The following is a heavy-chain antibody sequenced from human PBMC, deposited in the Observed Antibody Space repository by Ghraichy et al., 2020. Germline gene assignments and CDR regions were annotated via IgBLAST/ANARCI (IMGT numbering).Heavy chain of an antibody. Sequence: SETLSLTCAVYGGSFSGYYWSWIRQPPGKGLEWIGEINHSGSTNYNPSLKSRVTISVDTSKNQFSLKLSSVTAADTAVYYCARGRIAARLFPVRFFDYWGQGTLVTVSS. D-gene: IGHD6-6*01. CDR3: ARGRIAARLFPVRFFDY. CDR1: GGSFSGYY. V-gene: IGHV4-34*01. J-gene: IGHJ4*02. CDR2: INHSGST.